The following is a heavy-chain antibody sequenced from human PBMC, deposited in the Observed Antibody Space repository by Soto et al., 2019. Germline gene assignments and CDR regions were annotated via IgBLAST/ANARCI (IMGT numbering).Heavy chain of an antibody. CDR1: GDTFTDYY. CDR2: VNPSGGHT. CDR3: ARGGTLMVLTASFDY. J-gene: IGHJ4*02. D-gene: IGHD2-21*02. V-gene: IGHV1-46*01. Sequence: QVQLMQSGAEVKKPGASVKVSCKASGDTFTDYYIHWVRQAPGQGLEWMGTVNPSGGHTTYAQHFLGRVTMTWDTSTSTLYMELTSMTSDDTAVYHTARGGTLMVLTASFDYWGQGTIVTVSS.